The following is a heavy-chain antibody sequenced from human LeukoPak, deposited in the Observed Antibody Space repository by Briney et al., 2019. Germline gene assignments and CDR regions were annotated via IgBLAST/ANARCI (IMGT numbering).Heavy chain of an antibody. Sequence: ASVKVSCKASGYTFTSYDINWVRQATGQGLEWMGWMNPNSGNTGYAQKFQGRVTMTRNTSISTAYMELSSLRSEDTAVYYCARDCSGGSCSEYDAFDIWGQGTMVTVSS. CDR1: GYTFTSYD. CDR3: ARDCSGGSCSEYDAFDI. J-gene: IGHJ3*02. CDR2: MNPNSGNT. D-gene: IGHD2-15*01. V-gene: IGHV1-8*01.